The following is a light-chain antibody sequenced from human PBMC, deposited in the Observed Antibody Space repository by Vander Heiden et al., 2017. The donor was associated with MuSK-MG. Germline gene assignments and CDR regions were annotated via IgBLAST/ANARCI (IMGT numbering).Light chain of an antibody. CDR2: RDN. J-gene: IGLJ3*02. V-gene: IGLV3-9*01. Sequence: SYELTQPLSVSVALGQTARISCGGNNIGTKNVNWYQQKPGQAPVLGIYRDNKRPSGIPERFSGSNSGSTATLTISRAQAGDEADYYCQVWDNNTAVFGGGTKLTVL. CDR1: NIGTKN. CDR3: QVWDNNTAV.